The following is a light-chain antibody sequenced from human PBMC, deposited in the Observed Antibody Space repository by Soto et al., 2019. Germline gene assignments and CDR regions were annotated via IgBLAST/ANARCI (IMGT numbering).Light chain of an antibody. J-gene: IGKJ5*01. CDR1: QSVSSY. CDR2: DAS. V-gene: IGKV3-11*01. Sequence: EIVLTQSPGTLSLSPGERATLSCRASQSVSSYLAWYQQKPGQAPRLLIYDASNRATGIPARFSGSGSGTDFTLTISSLEPEDFATYYCQQYHTSSITFGQGTRLEIK. CDR3: QQYHTSSIT.